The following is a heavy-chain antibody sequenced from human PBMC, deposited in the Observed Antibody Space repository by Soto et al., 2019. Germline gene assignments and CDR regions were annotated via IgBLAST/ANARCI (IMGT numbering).Heavy chain of an antibody. D-gene: IGHD6-13*01. J-gene: IGHJ6*03. CDR2: ISNNGAHT. V-gene: IGHV3-64*01. CDR3: ARRGYGSRWPNVYMDV. Sequence: EAQLVESGGGLVQPGGSLRLSCAASGFTFSNYEMHWVRQAPGKGLEYVSGISNNGAHTDYAKSVKGRFTISRDNSENTLYLQRGSRRGEDMALYYCARRGYGSRWPNVYMDVWGKGTTVTVSS. CDR1: GFTFSNYE.